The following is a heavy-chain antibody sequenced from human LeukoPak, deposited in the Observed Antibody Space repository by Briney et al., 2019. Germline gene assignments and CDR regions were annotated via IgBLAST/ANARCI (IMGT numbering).Heavy chain of an antibody. CDR1: GXTFXSYA. CDR3: ARSGGAQDAFDI. D-gene: IGHD1-26*01. V-gene: IGHV3-30*04. CDR2: ISYDGSNK. Sequence: LRLSXXXSGXTFXSYAMHWVRQAPGKGLEWVAVISYDGSNKYYADSVKGRFTISRDNSKNTLYLQMNSLRAEDTAVYYCARSGGAQDAFDIWGQGTMVTVSS. J-gene: IGHJ3*02.